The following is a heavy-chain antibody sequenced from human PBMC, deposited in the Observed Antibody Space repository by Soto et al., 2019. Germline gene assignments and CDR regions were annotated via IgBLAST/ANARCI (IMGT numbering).Heavy chain of an antibody. D-gene: IGHD2-21*01. CDR3: ARLLLRPGKFDY. CDR2: ISSSGDPT. V-gene: IGHV3-11*01. Sequence: QVQLVESGGGLVNPGGSLRLSCAASGFSFSDYYMTWIRQAPGKGLEWISDISSSGDPTYYADSVRGRFTISRDNAKNSRYLQLNSLRGEDTAIYYCARLLLRPGKFDYWGQGTLVTVSS. J-gene: IGHJ4*02. CDR1: GFSFSDYY.